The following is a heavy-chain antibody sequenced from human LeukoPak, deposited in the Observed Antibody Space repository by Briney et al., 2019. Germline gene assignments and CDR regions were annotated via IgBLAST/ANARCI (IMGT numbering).Heavy chain of an antibody. CDR3: ARDPDGYRQGHHFDY. D-gene: IGHD5-18*01. CDR2: IYSGGST. V-gene: IGHV3-66*01. CDR1: GFTVSSNY. Sequence: GGSLRPSCAASGFTVSSNYVSWVRQAPGKGLEWVSVIYSGGSTYYADSVKGRFTISRDNSKNTLYLQMNSLKAEDTAVYYCARDPDGYRQGHHFDYWGQGTLVTVSS. J-gene: IGHJ4*02.